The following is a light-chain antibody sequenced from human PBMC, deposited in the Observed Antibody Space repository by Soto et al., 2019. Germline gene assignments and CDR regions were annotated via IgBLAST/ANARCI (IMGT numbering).Light chain of an antibody. CDR3: QQYYSTPWT. J-gene: IGKJ1*01. CDR2: WAS. CDR1: QSVLYSSSNKYC. V-gene: IGKV4-1*01. Sequence: DIVMTQSPDSLAVSLGERATINCKSSQSVLYSSSNKYCLSWYQQKPGQPPKLLIYWASTRESGVPDRFSGSGSGTDFTLTISRLQAEDVAVYYCQQYYSTPWTFGQGTKVELK.